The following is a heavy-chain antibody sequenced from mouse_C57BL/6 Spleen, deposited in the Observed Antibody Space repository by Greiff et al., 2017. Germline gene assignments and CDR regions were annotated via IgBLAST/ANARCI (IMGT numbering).Heavy chain of an antibody. CDR3: ARRYYGSSYWYFDV. V-gene: IGHV5-9*01. Sequence: EVKLQESGGGLVKPGGSLKLSCAASGFTFSSYTMSWVRQTPEKRLEWVATISGGGGNTYYPDSVKGRFTISRDNAKNTLYLQMSSLRSEDTALYYCARRYYGSSYWYFDVWGTGTTVTVSS. J-gene: IGHJ1*03. CDR1: GFTFSSYT. D-gene: IGHD1-1*01. CDR2: ISGGGGNT.